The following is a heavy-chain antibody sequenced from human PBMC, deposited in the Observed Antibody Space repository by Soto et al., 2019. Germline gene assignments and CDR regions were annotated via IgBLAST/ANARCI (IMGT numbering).Heavy chain of an antibody. D-gene: IGHD2-15*01. CDR1: GFTFSGSA. J-gene: IGHJ6*03. V-gene: IGHV3-73*01. CDR2: IRSKANSYAT. CDR3: TSPPMGFDCSGGSCYSPPYYYYYYYMDV. Sequence: PGGSLRLSCAASGFTFSGSAMHWVRQASGKGLEWVGRIRSKANSYATAYAASVKGRFTISRDDSKNTAYLQMNSLKTEDTAVYYCTSPPMGFDCSGGSCYSPPYYYYYYYMDVWGKGNPGHRLL.